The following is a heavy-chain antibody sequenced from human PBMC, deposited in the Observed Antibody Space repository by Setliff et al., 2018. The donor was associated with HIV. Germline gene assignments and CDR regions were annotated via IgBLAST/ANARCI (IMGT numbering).Heavy chain of an antibody. J-gene: IGHJ5*02. CDR2: IHPSGGST. Sequence: ASVKVSCKASGYTFTSYYIHWVRQAPGQGLEWMGVIHPSGGSTSYAQSFQDRVTMTRDTSTSTVYMELSSLRSEDTAVYYCARVRYCSGGSCYGGEYWFDPWGQGTLVT. D-gene: IGHD2-15*01. CDR1: GYTFTSYY. V-gene: IGHV1-46*01. CDR3: ARVRYCSGGSCYGGEYWFDP.